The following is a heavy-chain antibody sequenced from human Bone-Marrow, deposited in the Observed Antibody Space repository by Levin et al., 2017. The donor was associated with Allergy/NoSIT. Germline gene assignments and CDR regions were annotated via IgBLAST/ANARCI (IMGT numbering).Heavy chain of an antibody. J-gene: IGHJ6*03. CDR3: ARVADYFYMDV. Sequence: LSLTCAASGFTFSRYDMHWVRQATGKGLEWVSGIGVGGEPYYPVSVKGRFTISREDAKNSLSLQMNSLRAGDTAVYYCARVADYFYMDVWGKGTTVTVS. D-gene: IGHD2-15*01. CDR2: IGVGGEP. CDR1: GFTFSRYD. V-gene: IGHV3-13*04.